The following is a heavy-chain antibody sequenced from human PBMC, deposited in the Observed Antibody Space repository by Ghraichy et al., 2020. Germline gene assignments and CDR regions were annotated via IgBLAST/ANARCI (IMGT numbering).Heavy chain of an antibody. V-gene: IGHV3-53*01. CDR2: IYSGGST. D-gene: IGHD1-26*01. Sequence: LTCAASGFTVSSNYMSWVRQAPGKGLEWVSVIYSGGSTYYADSVKGRFTISRDNSKNTLYLKINSLRAEDTAVYYCARDQRKGGYYYYGMDVWGQGTTVTVSS. J-gene: IGHJ6*02. CDR3: ARDQRKGGYYYYGMDV. CDR1: GFTVSSNY.